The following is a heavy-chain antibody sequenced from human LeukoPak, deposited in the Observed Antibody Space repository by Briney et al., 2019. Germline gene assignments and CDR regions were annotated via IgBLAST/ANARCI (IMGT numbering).Heavy chain of an antibody. CDR3: ARDPYCTNGVCYTGYYYGMDV. D-gene: IGHD2-8*01. CDR2: INPNSGGT. J-gene: IGHJ6*02. V-gene: IGHV1-2*02. Sequence: ASVKVSCKASGYTFTGYYTHWARQAPGQGLEGMGWINPNSGGTNYAQKFQGRVTMTRGTSISTAYMELSRLRSDDTAVYYCARDPYCTNGVCYTGYYYGMDVWGQGTTVTVSS. CDR1: GYTFTGYY.